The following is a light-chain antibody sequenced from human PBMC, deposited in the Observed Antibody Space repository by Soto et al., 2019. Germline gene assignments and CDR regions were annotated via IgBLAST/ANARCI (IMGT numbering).Light chain of an antibody. CDR2: GAS. Sequence: EIVMTQSPATLSVSPGERATLSCRTSQSVSSNLAWYQQKPGQAPRLLIYGASTRATGIPARFSGSGSGTEFTLTISSLQSEDFAVYYCQQYSNWPLGFGGGTKVEIK. CDR1: QSVSSN. V-gene: IGKV3-15*01. J-gene: IGKJ4*01. CDR3: QQYSNWPLG.